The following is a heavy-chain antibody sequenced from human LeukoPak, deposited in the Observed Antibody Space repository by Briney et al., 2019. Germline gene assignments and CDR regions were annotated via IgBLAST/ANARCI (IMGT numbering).Heavy chain of an antibody. Sequence: PSETLSLTCTVSGXSISTYYWSWIRQPPGKGLEWIGYIYNSGSTNYNPSLKSRVTISVDTSKNQFSLKLSSVTAADTAVYYCARDNSNSWYLDYWGQGTLVTVSS. CDR1: GXSISTYY. CDR3: ARDNSNSWYLDY. D-gene: IGHD6-13*01. CDR2: IYNSGST. V-gene: IGHV4-59*01. J-gene: IGHJ4*02.